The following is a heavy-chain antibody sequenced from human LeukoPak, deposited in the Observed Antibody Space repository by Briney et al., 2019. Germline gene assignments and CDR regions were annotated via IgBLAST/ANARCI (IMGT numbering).Heavy chain of an antibody. CDR2: ITSNNNYI. CDR3: ASGVY. CDR1: GFTFSSYS. J-gene: IGHJ4*02. Sequence: GGSLRLSCAASGFTFSSYSMNWVRQAPGKGLEWVSSITSNNNYIYYADSVKGRFTISRDNAKNSLYLQMNSLRAEDTAVYYCASGVYWGQGTLVTVSS. V-gene: IGHV3-21*04.